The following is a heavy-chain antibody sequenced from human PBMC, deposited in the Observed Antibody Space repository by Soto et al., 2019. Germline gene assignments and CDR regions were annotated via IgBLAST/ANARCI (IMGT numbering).Heavy chain of an antibody. Sequence: QVQLQESGPGLVKPSQTLSLTCTVSGGSISSGGYYWSWIRQRPGKGLEWIGYIYYSGSTYYNPSLQRRVTISVDTSKNQFSLKLSSVTAADTAVYYCARSPEATVTAFDFWGLGTLVTVSS. CDR1: GGSISSGGYY. D-gene: IGHD4-17*01. J-gene: IGHJ4*02. V-gene: IGHV4-31*03. CDR3: ARSPEATVTAFDF. CDR2: IYYSGST.